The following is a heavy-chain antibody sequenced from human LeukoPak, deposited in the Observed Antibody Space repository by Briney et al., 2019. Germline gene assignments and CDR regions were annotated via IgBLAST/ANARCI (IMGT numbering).Heavy chain of an antibody. D-gene: IGHD5-18*01. V-gene: IGHV3-30*02. CDR2: IRYDGSNK. J-gene: IGHJ4*02. CDR3: ARLSTAMITRAVFDY. Sequence: TGGSLRLSCAASGFTFSSYGMHWVRQAPGKGLEWVAFIRYDGSNKYYADSVKGRFTISRDNSKNTLYLQMNSLRAEDTAVYYCARLSTAMITRAVFDYWGQGTLVTVSS. CDR1: GFTFSSYG.